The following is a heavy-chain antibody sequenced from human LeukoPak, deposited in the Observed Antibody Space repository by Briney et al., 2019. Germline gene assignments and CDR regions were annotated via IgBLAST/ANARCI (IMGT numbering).Heavy chain of an antibody. CDR3: ARELDGYNPVDY. CDR2: IIPILGIA. CDR1: EYTFTGYY. Sequence: ASVKVSCKASEYTFTGYYMHWVRQAPGQGLEWMGRIIPILGIANYAQKFQGRVTITADKSTSTAYMELSSLRSEDTAVYYCARELDGYNPVDYWGQGTLVTVSS. J-gene: IGHJ4*02. D-gene: IGHD5-24*01. V-gene: IGHV1-69*04.